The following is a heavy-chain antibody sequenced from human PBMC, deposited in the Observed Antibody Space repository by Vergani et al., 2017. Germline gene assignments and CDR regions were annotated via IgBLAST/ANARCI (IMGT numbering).Heavy chain of an antibody. J-gene: IGHJ6*03. CDR3: ARDVDEYSSSQYYYYYMDV. Sequence: QVQLVESGGGVVQPGRSLRLSCAASGFTFSSYAMHWVRQAPGKGLEWVAVISYDGSNKYYADSVKGRFTISRDNSKNTLYLQMNSLRAEDTAVYYCARDVDEYSSSQYYYYYMDVWGKGTTVTVSS. V-gene: IGHV3-30-3*01. CDR1: GFTFSSYA. CDR2: ISYDGSNK. D-gene: IGHD6-6*01.